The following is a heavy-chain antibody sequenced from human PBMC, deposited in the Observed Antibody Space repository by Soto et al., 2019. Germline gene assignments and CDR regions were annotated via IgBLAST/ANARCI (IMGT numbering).Heavy chain of an antibody. CDR2: MSWNSGSI. D-gene: IGHD6-13*01. J-gene: IGHJ4*02. CDR3: ATDKVIAAAGTIDY. V-gene: IGHV3-9*01. Sequence: EVQLVESGGGLVQPGRSLRLSCAASGFTFDDYAMHWVRQAPGKGLEWVSGMSWNSGSIGYADSVKGRFTISRDNAKNSLYLQMNSLRAEDTALYYCATDKVIAAAGTIDYWGQGTLVTVSS. CDR1: GFTFDDYA.